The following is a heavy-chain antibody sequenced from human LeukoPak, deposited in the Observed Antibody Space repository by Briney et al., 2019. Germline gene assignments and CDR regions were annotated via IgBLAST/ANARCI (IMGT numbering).Heavy chain of an antibody. D-gene: IGHD5-18*01. CDR1: GFAFSNTW. Sequence: PGGSLRLSCAASGFAFSNTWMHWVRQAPGKGLVRVSHINSDGSTTSYADSVKGRFTISRDNSKNTLYLQMNSLRAEDTAVYYCAKDRLAYSYAQPFDYWGQGTLVTVSS. J-gene: IGHJ4*02. CDR2: INSDGSTT. CDR3: AKDRLAYSYAQPFDY. V-gene: IGHV3-74*01.